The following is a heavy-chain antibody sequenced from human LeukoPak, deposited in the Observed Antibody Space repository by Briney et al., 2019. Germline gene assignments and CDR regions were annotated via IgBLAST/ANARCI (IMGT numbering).Heavy chain of an antibody. Sequence: PGGSLRLSCAASGFSFSSHNMNWVRQAPGKGLEGVSSISSTNTYIDYADSLKGRFTISRDNANNSLFLQMDSLRAEDTAIYYCARGSTYSSSPFDYWGQGILATVSS. CDR1: GFSFSSHN. V-gene: IGHV3-21*01. CDR3: ARGSTYSSSPFDY. D-gene: IGHD6-6*01. J-gene: IGHJ4*02. CDR2: ISSTNTYI.